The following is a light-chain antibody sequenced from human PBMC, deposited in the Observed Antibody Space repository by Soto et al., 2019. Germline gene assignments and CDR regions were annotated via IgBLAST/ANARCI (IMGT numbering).Light chain of an antibody. CDR3: SSYSSRTTHVV. J-gene: IGLJ2*01. CDR1: TSDVGAFNY. V-gene: IGLV2-14*03. CDR2: DVT. Sequence: QSALTQPASVSGSPGRSVTISCTGTTSDVGAFNYGSWYQHLPDRPPKLIIYDVTNRPSGNSYRFFASKSGRTSSLPISGLQAGDEAYYYCSSYSSRTTHVVFGGGTKLTLL.